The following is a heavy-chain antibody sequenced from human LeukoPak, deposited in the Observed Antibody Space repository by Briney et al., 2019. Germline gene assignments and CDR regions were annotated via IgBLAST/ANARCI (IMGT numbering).Heavy chain of an antibody. D-gene: IGHD3-16*01. V-gene: IGHV1-69*06. CDR2: IIPIFGTA. CDR1: GGTFSSYA. J-gene: IGHJ3*02. Sequence: SVKVSCKASGGTFSSYAISWVRQAPGQGLEWMGGIIPIFGTANYAQKFQGRVTITADKSTSTAYMELSSLRSEDTAVYYCAREKYGGGDDAFDIWSQGTMVTVSS. CDR3: AREKYGGGDDAFDI.